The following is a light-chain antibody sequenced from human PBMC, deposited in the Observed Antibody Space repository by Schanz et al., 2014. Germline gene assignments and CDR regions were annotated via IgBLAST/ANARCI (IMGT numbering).Light chain of an antibody. J-gene: IGKJ3*01. V-gene: IGKV3-20*01. CDR2: DAS. CDR3: QQYGSSRFT. Sequence: EIVLTQSPGTLSLSPGERATLSCRASQSVSSYLAWYQQKPGQAPRLLIYDASNRATGIPARFSGSGSGTEFTLTISSLQSEDFAVYYCQQYGSSRFTFGPGTKVDIK. CDR1: QSVSSY.